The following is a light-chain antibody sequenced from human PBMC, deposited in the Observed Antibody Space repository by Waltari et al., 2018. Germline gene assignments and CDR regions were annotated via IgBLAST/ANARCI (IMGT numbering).Light chain of an antibody. CDR3: QQYYGSPLT. CDR2: WAS. Sequence: DIVMTQSPDSLAVFLGERATVNCKSSQSVLSTSNNKNYLTWYQQKAGQSPKLLIYWASTRESGVAYRFSGSGSGTDFTLTISSLQAEDVAVYYCQQYYGSPLTFGGGTKVEIK. J-gene: IGKJ4*01. CDR1: QSVLSTSNNKNY. V-gene: IGKV4-1*01.